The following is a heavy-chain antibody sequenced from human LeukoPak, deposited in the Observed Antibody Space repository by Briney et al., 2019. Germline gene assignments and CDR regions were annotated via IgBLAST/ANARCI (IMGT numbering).Heavy chain of an antibody. J-gene: IGHJ4*02. D-gene: IGHD5-24*01. CDR2: ISSSSSYI. CDR1: GFTFSSYS. V-gene: IGHV3-21*01. Sequence: VQLVESGGGVVQPGRSLRLSCAASGFTFSSYSMNWVRQAPGKGLEWVSSISSSSSYIYYADSVKGRFTISRDNAKNSLYLQMNSLRAEDTAVYYCARVGRDGYKYWGQGTLVTVSS. CDR3: ARVGRDGYKY.